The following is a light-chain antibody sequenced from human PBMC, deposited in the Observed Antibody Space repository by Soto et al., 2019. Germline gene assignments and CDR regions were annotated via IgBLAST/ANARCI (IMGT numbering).Light chain of an antibody. V-gene: IGKV1-16*02. CDR2: AAS. CDR3: LQYNSYPPT. Sequence: DVQMTQSPSSLSASVGDRVTITCRASQDISNYLAWFQQKPGEAPKSLIYAASSLQSGVPSNFSGSGSGTDFTLTISSLQPEDFATYYCLQYNSYPPTFGGGTKVEIK. J-gene: IGKJ4*01. CDR1: QDISNY.